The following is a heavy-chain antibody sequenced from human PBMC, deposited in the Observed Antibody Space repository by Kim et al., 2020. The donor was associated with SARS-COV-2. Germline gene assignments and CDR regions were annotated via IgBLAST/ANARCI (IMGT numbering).Heavy chain of an antibody. CDR3: ARGGYDYVWGSYRDYYYYYGMDV. CDR1: GFTFSDYY. CDR2: ISSSSSYT. V-gene: IGHV3-11*05. D-gene: IGHD3-16*02. Sequence: GGSLRLSCAASGFTFSDYYMSWIRQAPGKGLEWVSYISSSSSYTNYADSVKGRFTISRDNAKNSLYLPMNSLRAEDTAVYYCARGGYDYVWGSYRDYYYYYGMDVWGQGTTVTVSS. J-gene: IGHJ6*02.